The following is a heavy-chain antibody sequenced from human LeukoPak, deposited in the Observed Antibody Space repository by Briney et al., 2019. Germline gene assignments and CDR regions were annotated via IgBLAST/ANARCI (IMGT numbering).Heavy chain of an antibody. Sequence: PSETLSLTCAVSGGSISSSNWWSWVRYPAGKGLEWIGEIYHSGSTNYNPSLKSRVTISVDKSKIQSSLKLSSVTAADTAVYYCARDGGDGYNRYFDYWGQGTLVTVSS. CDR1: GGSISSSNW. CDR2: IYHSGST. J-gene: IGHJ4*02. V-gene: IGHV4-4*02. D-gene: IGHD5-24*01. CDR3: ARDGGDGYNRYFDY.